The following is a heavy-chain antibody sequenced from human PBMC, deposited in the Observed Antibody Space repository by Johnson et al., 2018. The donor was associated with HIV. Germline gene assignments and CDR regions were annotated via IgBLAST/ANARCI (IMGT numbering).Heavy chain of an antibody. CDR3: AKWWFRELLPNAFDL. CDR2: IWYDGSNK. Sequence: QVQLVESGGGLVQPGGSLRLSCAASGFTFSDHYMDWVRQAPGKGLEWVAVIWYDGSNKDYADSVKGRFTISRDNSKNTLYLQMNSLRAEDTAVYYCAKWWFRELLPNAFDLWGQGTMVTVSS. CDR1: GFTFSDHY. D-gene: IGHD3-10*01. V-gene: IGHV3-30*02. J-gene: IGHJ3*01.